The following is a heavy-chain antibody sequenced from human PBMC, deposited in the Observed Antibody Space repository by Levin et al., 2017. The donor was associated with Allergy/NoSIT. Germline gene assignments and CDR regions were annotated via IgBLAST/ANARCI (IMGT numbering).Heavy chain of an antibody. CDR2: IYSSGST. J-gene: IGHJ4*02. CDR3: ARFYGGSRGSGID. D-gene: IGHD3-3*01. V-gene: IGHV4-4*07. Sequence: SETLSLTCTVSGGSINNYYWSWIRQPAGKGLEWIGRIYSSGSTNYNPSLKSRITMSVDTSKNQFSLKLSSVTTADTAVYYCARFYGGSRGSGIDWGQGTLVTVSS. CDR1: GGSINNYY.